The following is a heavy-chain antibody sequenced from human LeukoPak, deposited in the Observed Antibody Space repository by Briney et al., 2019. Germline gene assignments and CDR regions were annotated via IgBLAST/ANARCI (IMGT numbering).Heavy chain of an antibody. CDR3: ARESGYSYGYSFRY. V-gene: IGHV1-8*01. J-gene: IGHJ4*02. CDR2: MNPNSGNT. Sequence: ASVKVSCKASGYTFTSYDINWVRQATGQGLEWMGWMNPNSGNTGYAQKFQGRVTMTRNTSISTAYMELCSLRSEDTAVYYCARESGYSYGYSFRYWGQGTLVTVSS. D-gene: IGHD5-18*01. CDR1: GYTFTSYD.